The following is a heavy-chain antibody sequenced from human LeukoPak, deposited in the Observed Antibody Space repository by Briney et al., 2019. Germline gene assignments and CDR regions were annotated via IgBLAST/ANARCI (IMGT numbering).Heavy chain of an antibody. Sequence: GESLRLSCAASGFSFSSYSMNWVRQAPGKGLVWVSCISTRSTYIYYADSVKGRFTISRDNAKNSLYLQMNSLRADDTAVYYCAREEEWYASGTYYKGFDSWGQGTLVTVSS. J-gene: IGHJ4*02. D-gene: IGHD3-10*01. CDR3: AREEEWYASGTYYKGFDS. CDR1: GFSFSSYS. CDR2: ISTRSTYI. V-gene: IGHV3-21*01.